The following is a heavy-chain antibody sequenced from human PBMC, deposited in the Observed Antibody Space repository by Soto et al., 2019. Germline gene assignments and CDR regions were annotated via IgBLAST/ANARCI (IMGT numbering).Heavy chain of an antibody. J-gene: IGHJ6*02. CDR3: ARDVYSPYYYYGFAV. Sequence: SETLSLTCTVSGDSINSHYWSWVRQPAGKGPEWIGRIYTRGSTDYNPSLKSRVTLSADTSKNQFSLKLRSVTAADTAVYYCARDVYSPYYYYGFAVWGQGTTVTVSS. V-gene: IGHV4-4*07. D-gene: IGHD5-18*01. CDR2: IYTRGST. CDR1: GDSINSHY.